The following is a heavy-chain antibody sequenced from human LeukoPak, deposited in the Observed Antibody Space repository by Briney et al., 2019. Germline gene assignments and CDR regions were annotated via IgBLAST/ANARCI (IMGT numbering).Heavy chain of an antibody. V-gene: IGHV3-21*01. J-gene: IGHJ3*02. Sequence: GGSLRLSCAASGFTFSSYSMNWLRQAPGKGLEWVSSISSSSSYIYYADSVKGRFTISRDNAKNSLYLQMNSLRAEDTAVYYCARPMRGFAFDIWGQGTMVTVSS. D-gene: IGHD3-16*01. CDR3: ARPMRGFAFDI. CDR1: GFTFSSYS. CDR2: ISSSSSYI.